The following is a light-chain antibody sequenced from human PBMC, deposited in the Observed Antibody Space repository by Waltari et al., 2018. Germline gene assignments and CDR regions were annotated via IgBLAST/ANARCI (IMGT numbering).Light chain of an antibody. CDR2: KAT. CDR1: PFSTRF. Sequence: SYEMTQPPSVSVSPGQTARITCTGSPFSTRFVYWYQQKSGQAPVLVIFKATERASGIPERFSGSTSGTIVSLTINGVQAQDEADYYCQTADLGGDVVFGGGTKLTVL. V-gene: IGLV3-25*03. CDR3: QTADLGGDVV. J-gene: IGLJ2*01.